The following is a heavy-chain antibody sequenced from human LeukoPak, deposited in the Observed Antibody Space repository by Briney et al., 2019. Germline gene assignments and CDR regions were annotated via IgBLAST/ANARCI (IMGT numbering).Heavy chain of an antibody. CDR1: GFTFSSYG. CDR3: ATWELGDFDI. Sequence: GGSLRRSCAASGFTFSSYGMHWVRQAPGKGLEWVAFIRYDGSNKYYADSVKGRFTISRDSSKNTLYLQMNSLRAEDTAVYYCATWELGDFDIWGQGTMVTVSS. CDR2: IRYDGSNK. J-gene: IGHJ3*02. V-gene: IGHV3-30*02. D-gene: IGHD1-26*01.